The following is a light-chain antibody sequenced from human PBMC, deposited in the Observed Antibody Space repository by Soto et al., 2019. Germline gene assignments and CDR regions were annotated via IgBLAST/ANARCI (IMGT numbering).Light chain of an antibody. J-gene: IGKJ5*01. CDR1: QNVAHF. CDR3: QQHNSFSIT. CDR2: KAS. Sequence: DIQMTQSPSSLSSSVGCRFTMTCRASQNVAHFLNWYQQKPGKAPKLLIYKASSLESGVPSRFSGSGSGTEFTLTINSLQADDFATYYCQQHNSFSITFGQGTRLEIK. V-gene: IGKV1-5*03.